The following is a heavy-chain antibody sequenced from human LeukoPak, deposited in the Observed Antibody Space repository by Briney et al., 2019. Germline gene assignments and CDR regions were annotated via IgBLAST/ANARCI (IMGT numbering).Heavy chain of an antibody. V-gene: IGHV5-51*01. J-gene: IGHJ6*03. CDR3: ARQQAAAGTNYYYYMDV. CDR1: GYSFTSYW. CDR2: IYPGDSDT. D-gene: IGHD6-13*01. Sequence: GESLKISRKGSGYSFTSYWIGWVRQMPGKGLEWMGIIYPGDSDTRYSPSFQSQVTISADKSISTAYLQWSSLKASDTAMYYCARQQAAAGTNYYYYMDVWGEGTTVTVSS.